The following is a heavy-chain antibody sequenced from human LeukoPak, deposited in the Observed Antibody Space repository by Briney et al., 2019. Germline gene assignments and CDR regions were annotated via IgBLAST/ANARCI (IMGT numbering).Heavy chain of an antibody. CDR3: ARDQSYYGSGSPMNV. Sequence: GGSLRLSCAASGFTFSDNYMTWVRQAPGKGLEWLSYISGNGAVIQYADSVKGRFTISRDNAKNSLYLQMNSLRAEDTAVYYCARDQSYYGSGSPMNVWGKGTTVTVSS. CDR2: ISGNGAVI. D-gene: IGHD3-10*01. V-gene: IGHV3-11*04. CDR1: GFTFSDNY. J-gene: IGHJ6*04.